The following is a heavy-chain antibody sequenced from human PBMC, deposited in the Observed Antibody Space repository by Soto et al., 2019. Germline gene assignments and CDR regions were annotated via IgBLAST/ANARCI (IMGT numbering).Heavy chain of an antibody. CDR1: GFTFRSYA. Sequence: EVQLLESGGGLVQPGGSLRLSCEAFGFTFRSYAMNWVRQAPGKGLEWVSSISGGADSTYYADSVKGRFTISRDNSKNTLYLQMNSLRAEDTAVYYCAKEDSRSWAVVSWYFDLWGRGTLVTVSS. D-gene: IGHD6-13*01. CDR3: AKEDSRSWAVVSWYFDL. V-gene: IGHV3-23*01. CDR2: ISGGADST. J-gene: IGHJ2*01.